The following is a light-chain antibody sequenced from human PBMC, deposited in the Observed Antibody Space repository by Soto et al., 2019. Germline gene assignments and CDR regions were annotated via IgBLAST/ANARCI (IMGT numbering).Light chain of an antibody. V-gene: IGLV1-40*01. Sequence: QSVLTQPPSVSGAPGPRVTISCTGSSSNFGAGYEVHWYKQLPGAAPTLVIFNNLNRPSGVPERFSGSKSGTSASLVISGLQAEDEADYYCQSFDSSLRVYVFGSGTKVTVL. CDR3: QSFDSSLRVYV. CDR2: NNL. CDR1: SSNFGAGYE. J-gene: IGLJ1*01.